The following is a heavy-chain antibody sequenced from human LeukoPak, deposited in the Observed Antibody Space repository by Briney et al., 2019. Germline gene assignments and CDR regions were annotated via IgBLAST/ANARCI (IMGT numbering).Heavy chain of an antibody. D-gene: IGHD3-3*01. CDR2: IWYDGSNK. J-gene: IGHJ6*02. V-gene: IGHV3-33*01. Sequence: GGSLRLSCAASGFTFSSYGMHWVRQAPGKGLEWVAVIWYDGSNKYYADSVKGRFTISRDNSKSTLYLQMNSLRAEDTAVYYCARDNYDSLNYYYYYGMDVWGQGTTVTVSS. CDR1: GFTFSSYG. CDR3: ARDNYDSLNYYYYYGMDV.